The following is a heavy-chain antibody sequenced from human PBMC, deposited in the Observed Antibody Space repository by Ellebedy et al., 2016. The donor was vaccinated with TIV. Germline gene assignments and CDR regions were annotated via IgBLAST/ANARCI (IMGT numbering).Heavy chain of an antibody. D-gene: IGHD2-2*01. V-gene: IGHV3-11*01. CDR3: ARDARFIDQQHNWFDP. Sequence: GGSLRRSCAASGFTFSDYYMIWIRQAPGKGLEWVSYISNSGSTIYYADSVKGRFTISRDNTKNSLSLQMNSLRVEDTAVYYCARDARFIDQQHNWFDPWGQGTLVTVSS. CDR1: GFTFSDYY. CDR2: ISNSGSTI. J-gene: IGHJ5*02.